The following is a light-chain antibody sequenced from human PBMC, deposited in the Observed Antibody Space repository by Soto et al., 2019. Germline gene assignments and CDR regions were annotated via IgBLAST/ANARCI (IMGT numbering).Light chain of an antibody. CDR3: QQYSRSPYA. J-gene: IGKJ1*01. CDR2: AAS. V-gene: IGKV3-20*01. CDR1: QSVSGNY. Sequence: EVVLTQSPVTLSLSPGEKAALSCRASQSVSGNYLAWYQHQPGRPPRMLINAASDRVPGIPDRFVGSGSGTDFTLNITRLEPEDVAVYYCQQYSRSPYAFGPGTKMEVK.